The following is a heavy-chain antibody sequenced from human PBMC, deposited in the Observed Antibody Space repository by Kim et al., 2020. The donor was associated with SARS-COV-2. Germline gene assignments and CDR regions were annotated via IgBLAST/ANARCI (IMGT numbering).Heavy chain of an antibody. Sequence: SRREYADSVKGRFTISRDNAKNSVFLQMSSLKAEDTAVYYCAREGPGGFDYWGQGALVTVST. D-gene: IGHD3-10*01. V-gene: IGHV3-7*03. CDR3: AREGPGGFDY. CDR2: SRR. J-gene: IGHJ4*02.